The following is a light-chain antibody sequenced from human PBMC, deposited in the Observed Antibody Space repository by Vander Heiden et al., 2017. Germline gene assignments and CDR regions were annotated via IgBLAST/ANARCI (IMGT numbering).Light chain of an antibody. V-gene: IGLV3-21*02. CDR1: NIGSKS. Sequence: SSVLTQPPSVSVAPGQTARITCGGNNIGSKSVHWYQQRPGQAPILVVYDDTNRPSGIPERLSGSNSGNSATLTISRVEAGDEADYYCQVWDSNSDHVVFGGGTKLTVL. CDR3: QVWDSNSDHVV. CDR2: DDT. J-gene: IGLJ2*01.